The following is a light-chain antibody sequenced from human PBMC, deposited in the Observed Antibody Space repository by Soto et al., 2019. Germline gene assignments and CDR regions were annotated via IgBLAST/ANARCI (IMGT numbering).Light chain of an antibody. V-gene: IGKV3-11*01. CDR2: DAS. CDR3: QQRSNWNT. CDR1: QSLSSY. J-gene: IGKJ5*01. Sequence: EIVLTQSPATLSLSPGERATLSCRASQSLSSYLAWYQQKPGQAPRLLIYDASNRATGIPARFSGSGSGTDFTLTISSLEPEDFAVYYCQQRSNWNTFGQGTRLEIK.